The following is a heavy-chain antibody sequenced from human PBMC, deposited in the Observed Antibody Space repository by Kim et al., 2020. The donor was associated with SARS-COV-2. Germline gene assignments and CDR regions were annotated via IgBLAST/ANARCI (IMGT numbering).Heavy chain of an antibody. V-gene: IGHV4-34*01. D-gene: IGHD3-22*01. Sequence: PSLKSRGTISVDTSKNQFSLKLSSVTAADTAVYYCARVARKDSSGIFFDYWGQGTLVTVSS. CDR3: ARVARKDSSGIFFDY. J-gene: IGHJ4*02.